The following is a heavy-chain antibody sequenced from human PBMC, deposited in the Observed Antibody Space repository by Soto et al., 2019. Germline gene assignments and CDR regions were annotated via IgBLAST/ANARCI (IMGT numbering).Heavy chain of an antibody. CDR2: ISGSGGST. D-gene: IGHD3-3*01. V-gene: IGHV3-23*01. CDR1: GVTFSSYA. CDR3: AKDERTLDYDFWSGYRIKTYYYGMDV. Sequence: GGSLRLSCAASGVTFSSYAMSWLGQAPGTGLEWVSAISGSGGSTYYADSVKGRFTISRDNSKNTLYLQMNSLRAEDTAVYYCAKDERTLDYDFWSGYRIKTYYYGMDVWGQGTTVTVSS. J-gene: IGHJ6*02.